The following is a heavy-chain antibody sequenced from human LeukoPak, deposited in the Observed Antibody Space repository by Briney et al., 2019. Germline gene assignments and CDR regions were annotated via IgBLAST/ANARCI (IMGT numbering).Heavy chain of an antibody. CDR2: IYPGDSDT. Sequence: GESLKISCKGSGYSFTSYWIGWVRQMPGKGLEWMGIIYPGDSDTRYSPSFQGQVTISDDKSISTAYLQWSSLKASDTAMYYCARQGAYCGGDCYGNWFDPWGQGTLVTVSS. V-gene: IGHV5-51*01. CDR3: ARQGAYCGGDCYGNWFDP. J-gene: IGHJ5*02. CDR1: GYSFTSYW. D-gene: IGHD2-21*02.